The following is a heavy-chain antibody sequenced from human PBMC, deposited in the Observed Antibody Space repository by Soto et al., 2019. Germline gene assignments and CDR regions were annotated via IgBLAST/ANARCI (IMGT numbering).Heavy chain of an antibody. Sequence: EVQLLQSGGGLAQPGTSLRLSCAASGFTFKYYAMTWVRQYPGKGLEWVSTISGSGDKTDYADSVKGRFRVSRDNSKDTLYLQMDSLRADDTALYYCARESKWYGGQYFQDWGQGTLVTVSS. V-gene: IGHV3-23*01. D-gene: IGHD2-8*01. J-gene: IGHJ1*01. CDR2: ISGSGDKT. CDR1: GFTFKYYA. CDR3: ARESKWYGGQYFQD.